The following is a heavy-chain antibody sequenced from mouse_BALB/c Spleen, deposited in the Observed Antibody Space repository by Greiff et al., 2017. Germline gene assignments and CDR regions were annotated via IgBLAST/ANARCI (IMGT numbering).Heavy chain of an antibody. V-gene: IGHV5-17*02. D-gene: IGHD2-5*01. CDR3: ARSSNSPFAY. CDR2: ISSGSSTI. J-gene: IGHJ3*01. Sequence: EVQLVESGGGLVQPGGSRKLSCAASGFTFSSFGMHWVRQAPEKGLEWVAYISSGSSTIYYADTVKGRFTISRDNPKNTLFLQMTSLRSEDTAMYYCARSSNSPFAYWGQGTLVTVSA. CDR1: GFTFSSFG.